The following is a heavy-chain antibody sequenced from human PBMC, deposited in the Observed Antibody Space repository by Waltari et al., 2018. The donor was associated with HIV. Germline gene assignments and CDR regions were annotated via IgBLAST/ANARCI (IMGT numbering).Heavy chain of an antibody. CDR2: IYSGGDT. CDR3: AREGDSSVYFDY. J-gene: IGHJ4*02. V-gene: IGHV3-53*01. CDR1: GFIVHRNY. D-gene: IGHD3-22*01. Sequence: EVQLVQSGGGLIQPGGSLTLSCAASGFIVHRNYMTWVRQAPGKGLEWVSVIYSGGDTYYADSVQGRFTISRDSWKNTVFLQMNSLRAEDTAVYYCAREGDSSVYFDYWGQGILVSVSS.